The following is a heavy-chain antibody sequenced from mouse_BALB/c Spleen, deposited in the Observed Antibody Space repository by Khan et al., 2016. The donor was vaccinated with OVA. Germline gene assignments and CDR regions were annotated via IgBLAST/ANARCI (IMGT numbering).Heavy chain of an antibody. Sequence: IQLVQSGPDLVKPGASVKISCKASGYSFTLYYMSWVKQSHGKSLEWIGRVNPNTDNINYNQEFKGKAILTVDKSSNTAYMELRSLTSEDSAVYFCARGDDFFASWGQGTLVTVSA. CDR1: GYSFTLYY. CDR2: VNPNTDNI. D-gene: IGHD2-12*01. V-gene: IGHV1-26*01. CDR3: ARGDDFFAS. J-gene: IGHJ3*01.